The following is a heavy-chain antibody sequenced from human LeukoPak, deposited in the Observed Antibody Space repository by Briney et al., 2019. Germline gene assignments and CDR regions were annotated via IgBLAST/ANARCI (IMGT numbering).Heavy chain of an antibody. CDR3: ARRRGELYYFDY. CDR2: IYYSGST. CDR1: GGSISSGGYY. Sequence: SQTLSLTCTVSGGSISSGGYYWSWIRQHPGKGLEWSGYIYYSGSTYYNPSLKSRVTISVDTSKNQFSLKLSSVTAADTAVYYCARRRGELYYFDYWGQGTLVTVSS. J-gene: IGHJ4*02. D-gene: IGHD3-16*01. V-gene: IGHV4-31*03.